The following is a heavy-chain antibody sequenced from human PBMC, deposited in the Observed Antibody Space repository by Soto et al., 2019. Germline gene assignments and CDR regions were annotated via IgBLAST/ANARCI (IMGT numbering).Heavy chain of an antibody. Sequence: RASVPISGEGPGWSVTSSWSAWVRQMPGKGLEWMGIIYPADSDTRYSPSLQGQVTISADKSISTAYLQWSSLKASDTAMYYCARQSVILGVATVWGQGTLVTVSS. V-gene: IGHV5-51*01. J-gene: IGHJ4*02. CDR1: GWSVTSSW. CDR2: IYPADSDT. CDR3: ARQSVILGVATV. D-gene: IGHD3-3*01.